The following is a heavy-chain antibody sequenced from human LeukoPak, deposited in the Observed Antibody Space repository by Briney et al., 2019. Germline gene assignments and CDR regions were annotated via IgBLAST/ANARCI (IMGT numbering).Heavy chain of an antibody. Sequence: SVPVSCMATRYTFPDYTITWVRQAPRRGLAWMAGISPILVTPNSAQKLQGRVTLIPEQSPSTAYMELSSLRSEDTAVYYCARGSDRILQQLGSSYYYYYMEVWRKGTTVTISS. V-gene: IGHV1-69*16. D-gene: IGHD6-13*01. CDR1: RYTFPDYT. J-gene: IGHJ6*03. CDR3: ARGSDRILQQLGSSYYYYYMEV. CDR2: ISPILVTP.